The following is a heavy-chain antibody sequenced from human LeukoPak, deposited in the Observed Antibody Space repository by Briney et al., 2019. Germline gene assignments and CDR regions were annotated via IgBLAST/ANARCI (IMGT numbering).Heavy chain of an antibody. D-gene: IGHD2-2*01. CDR2: IWYDGSNK. Sequence: PGRSLRLSCAASGFTFSSYGMHWVRQAPGKGLEWVAVIWYDGSNKYYADSVKGRFTISRDNSKNSLYLQMNSLRAEDTAVYYCARAPRYCSSTSCSNWFDPWGQGTLVTVSS. CDR3: ARAPRYCSSTSCSNWFDP. CDR1: GFTFSSYG. J-gene: IGHJ5*02. V-gene: IGHV3-33*01.